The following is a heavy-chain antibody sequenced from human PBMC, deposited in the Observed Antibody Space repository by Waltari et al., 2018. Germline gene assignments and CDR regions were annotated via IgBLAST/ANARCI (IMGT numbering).Heavy chain of an antibody. CDR3: ALMNMRPGGPYSGYDYNDY. J-gene: IGHJ4*02. Sequence: EVQLVESGGGLVQPGGSLRLSCAASGFTFSDHYMDWVRQAPGKGLEWVGRTRNKANSYTTEYAASVKGRFTISRDDSKNSLYLQMNSLKTEDTAVYYCALMNMRPGGPYSGYDYNDYWGQGTLVTVSS. D-gene: IGHD5-12*01. CDR1: GFTFSDHY. CDR2: TRNKANSYTT. V-gene: IGHV3-72*01.